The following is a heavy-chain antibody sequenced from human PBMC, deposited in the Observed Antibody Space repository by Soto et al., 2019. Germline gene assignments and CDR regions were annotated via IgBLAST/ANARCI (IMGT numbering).Heavy chain of an antibody. CDR2: IDAGNGNT. Sequence: QVQLVQSGAEVKKPGASVKVSCKASGHTSTNYAVHWVRQAPGQRLEWMGRIDAGNGNTKYSQKFQGRVTITTDTAARTAYMELSSLRSEDTAVYYCAREGSTYGSTFDYWGQGTLVTVSS. CDR3: AREGSTYGSTFDY. CDR1: GHTSTNYA. D-gene: IGHD3-10*01. J-gene: IGHJ4*02. V-gene: IGHV1-3*01.